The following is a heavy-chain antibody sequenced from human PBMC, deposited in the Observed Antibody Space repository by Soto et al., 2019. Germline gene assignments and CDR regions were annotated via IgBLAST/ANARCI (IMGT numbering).Heavy chain of an antibody. D-gene: IGHD4-17*01. V-gene: IGHV1-3*01. CDR1: GYTFTSYA. CDR3: ASRPISHGDYVLPLY. CDR2: INAGNGNT. Sequence: ASVKVSCKASGYTFTSYAMHWVRQAPGQRLEWMGWINAGNGNTKYSQKFQGRVTITRDTSASTAYMELSSLRSEDTAVYYCASRPISHGDYVLPLYWGQAPLVTVST. J-gene: IGHJ4*02.